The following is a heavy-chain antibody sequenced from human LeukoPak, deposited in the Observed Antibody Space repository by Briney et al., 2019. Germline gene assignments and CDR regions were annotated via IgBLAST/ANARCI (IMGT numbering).Heavy chain of an antibody. J-gene: IGHJ6*02. CDR1: GFTFSSYA. V-gene: IGHV3-43*02. CDR2: INKDGSAT. D-gene: IGHD1-26*01. CDR3: ATWAFYHSLDV. Sequence: GGSLRLSCAASGFTFSSYAMSWVRQAPGKGLEWVSLINKDGSATYYADSVKGRFTISRDNSKNSLYLQMNSLRSEDTALYYCATWAFYHSLDVWGQGTTVTVSS.